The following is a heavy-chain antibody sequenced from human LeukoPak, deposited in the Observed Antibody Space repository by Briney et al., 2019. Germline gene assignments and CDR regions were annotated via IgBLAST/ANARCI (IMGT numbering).Heavy chain of an antibody. CDR1: GYSFASYW. V-gene: IGHV5-51*01. D-gene: IGHD2-2*01. CDR3: ARFMGYCISTNCNGHFDY. CDR2: IYPGDSDT. Sequence: GESLKISCKGSGYSFASYWIAWVRQMPGKGLEWMGIIYPGDSDTRYSPSFQGQVIISADKSISTAYLQWSSLKASDTAMYYCARFMGYCISTNCNGHFDYWGQGTLVTVSS. J-gene: IGHJ4*02.